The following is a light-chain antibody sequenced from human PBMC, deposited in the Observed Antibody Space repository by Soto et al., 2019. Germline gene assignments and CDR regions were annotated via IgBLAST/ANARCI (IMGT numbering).Light chain of an antibody. Sequence: EIVLTQSPATLSLSPGERATLSCRASQSVSSSFALYQQKPGQAPSRLIYDASNRATGIPARFSVSGYGTNFTVTLISLALEDFEVDYCQQRSNWPPCTFGQGNKVEIK. CDR2: DAS. CDR1: QSVSSS. V-gene: IGKV3-11*01. CDR3: QQRSNWPPCT. J-gene: IGKJ1*01.